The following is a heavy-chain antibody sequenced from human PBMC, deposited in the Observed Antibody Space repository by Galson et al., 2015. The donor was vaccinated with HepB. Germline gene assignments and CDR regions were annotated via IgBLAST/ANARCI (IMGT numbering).Heavy chain of an antibody. D-gene: IGHD3-22*01. CDR3: ARVYYYDSSGYSNWFDP. V-gene: IGHV6-1*01. J-gene: IGHJ5*02. CDR2: TYYRSKWYN. CDR1: GDSVSSTSAA. Sequence: CAISGDSVSSTSAAWNWIRQSPSRGLEWLGRTYYRSKWYNDYAVSVRSRITINPDTSKNQFSLQLNSVTPEDTAVYYCARVYYYDSSGYSNWFDPWGQGTLVTVSS.